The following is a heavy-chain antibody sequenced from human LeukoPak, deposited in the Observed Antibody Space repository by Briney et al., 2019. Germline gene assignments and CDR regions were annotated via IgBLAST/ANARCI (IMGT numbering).Heavy chain of an antibody. V-gene: IGHV4-34*01. CDR2: INHSGST. Sequence: PSETLSLTCAVYGGSFGGYYWSWIRQPPGKGLEWIGEINHSGSTNYNPSLKSRVTISVDTSKNQFSLKLSSVTAADTAVYYCARLKRSGYSSSWGQGTLVTVSS. CDR3: ARLKRSGYSSS. D-gene: IGHD6-13*01. CDR1: GGSFGGYY. J-gene: IGHJ4*02.